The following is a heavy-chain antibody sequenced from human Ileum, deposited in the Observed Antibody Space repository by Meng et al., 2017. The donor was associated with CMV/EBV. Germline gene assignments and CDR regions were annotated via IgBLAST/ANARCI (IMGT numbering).Heavy chain of an antibody. V-gene: IGHV3-30*02. CDR2: IRSDGSNE. J-gene: IGHJ6*02. D-gene: IGHD3-22*01. CDR3: AKDGFYYDSSGYYFVDYGMDF. Sequence: GESLKISCAASGFTFSNYGTHWVRQAPGKGLEWVAFIRSDGSNEYYADSVRGRFTISKDNSKSTLYLQMSSLRPADTAVYYCAKDGFYYDSSGYYFVDYGMDFWGQGTMVTVSS. CDR1: GFTFSNYG.